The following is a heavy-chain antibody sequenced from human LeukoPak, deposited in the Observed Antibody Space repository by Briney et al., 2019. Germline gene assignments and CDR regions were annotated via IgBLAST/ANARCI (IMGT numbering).Heavy chain of an antibody. V-gene: IGHV4-31*03. CDR2: IYYSGST. CDR1: GGSISSGGYY. J-gene: IGHJ4*02. CDR3: ARRSLTTSGNFDY. D-gene: IGHD4-17*01. Sequence: SETLSLTCTVSGGSISSGGYYWSWIRQHPGKGLEWIGYIYYSGSTYYNPSLKSRVTISVDTSKNQFSLKLSSVTAADTAVYYCARRSLTTSGNFDYWGQGTLVTVSS.